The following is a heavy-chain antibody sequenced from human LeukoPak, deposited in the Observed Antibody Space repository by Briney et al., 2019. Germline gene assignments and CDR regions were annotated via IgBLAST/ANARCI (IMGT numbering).Heavy chain of an antibody. CDR1: GFTASDNY. J-gene: IGHJ3*02. CDR3: ARGGPSGYYAFDI. V-gene: IGHV3-53*01. Sequence: GGSLRLSCAASGFTASDNYVGWVRQAPEKGLEWVSLIYSGNTTHYTDSVKGRFTISRDNSKNTLYLQMNSLRAEDTAVYYCARGGPSGYYAFDIWGQGTMVTVSS. D-gene: IGHD3-22*01. CDR2: IYSGNTT.